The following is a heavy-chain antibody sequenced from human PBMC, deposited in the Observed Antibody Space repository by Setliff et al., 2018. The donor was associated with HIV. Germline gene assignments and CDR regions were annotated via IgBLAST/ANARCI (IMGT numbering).Heavy chain of an antibody. J-gene: IGHJ6*03. CDR1: GFTFSSYW. D-gene: IGHD3-3*01. CDR2: IKQDGSEK. V-gene: IGHV3-7*03. Sequence: PGGSLRLSCAASGFTFSSYWMSWVRQAPGKGLEWVANIKQDGSEKYYVDSVKGRFTISRDNAKNSLYLQMNSLRAEDTAVYYCARDRLDTIFGVVMRYYYYYYMDVWGKGTTVTVSS. CDR3: ARDRLDTIFGVVMRYYYYYYMDV.